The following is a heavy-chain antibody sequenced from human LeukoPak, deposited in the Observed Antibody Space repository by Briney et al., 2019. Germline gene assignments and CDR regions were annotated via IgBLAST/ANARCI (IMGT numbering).Heavy chain of an antibody. V-gene: IGHV3-21*01. J-gene: IGHJ4*02. CDR1: GFIFSSYS. D-gene: IGHD3-16*01. Sequence: GGSLRLSCAASGFIFSSYSMNWVRQAPGKGLEWVSFISSSSGYTYYADSVRGRFTLSRDNAKNSLYLQMHSLRAEDTAVYYCARGSSRLGYYFDYWGQGTLVTVSS. CDR3: ARGSSRLGYYFDY. CDR2: ISSSSGYT.